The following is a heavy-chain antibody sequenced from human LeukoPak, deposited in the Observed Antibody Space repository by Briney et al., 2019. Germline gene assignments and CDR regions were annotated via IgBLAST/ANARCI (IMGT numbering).Heavy chain of an antibody. Sequence: GGSLRLSCAASGFTFDDYGMSWVRQAPGKGLEWVSGINWNGGSTGYADSVKGRFTISRDNAKNSLYLQMNSLRAEDTALYYCARVNDFWSGYYTYYYYYMDVWGKGTTVTVSS. V-gene: IGHV3-20*04. CDR3: ARVNDFWSGYYTYYYYYMDV. CDR1: GFTFDDYG. D-gene: IGHD3-3*01. J-gene: IGHJ6*03. CDR2: INWNGGST.